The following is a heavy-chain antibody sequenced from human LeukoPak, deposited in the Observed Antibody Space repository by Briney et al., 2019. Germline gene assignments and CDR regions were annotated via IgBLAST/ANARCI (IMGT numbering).Heavy chain of an antibody. CDR1: GVTFRSYG. CDR2: IWDDGSNK. CDR3: ARDPDSSGADAFDS. J-gene: IGHJ3*02. Sequence: PGGALRLSCAASGVTFRSYGIHRVRQAPGKGLEGVAFIWDDGSNKYYTDSAKGRFTISRDNAKNSLYLQMNSLRAEGGAVYYFARDPDSSGADAFDSWGQGTMVTVSA. D-gene: IGHD6-25*01. V-gene: IGHV3-33*01.